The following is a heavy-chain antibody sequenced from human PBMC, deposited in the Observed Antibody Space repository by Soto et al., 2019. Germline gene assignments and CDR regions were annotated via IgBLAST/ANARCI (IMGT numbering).Heavy chain of an antibody. J-gene: IGHJ4*02. CDR3: VTYFGYISAL. CDR2: SRNRGNNYVT. CDR1: GFTLSDHY. Sequence: QTGGSLRLSCEGSGFTLSDHYMDWVRQAPGKGLEWVGRSRNRGNNYVTEYAASVKGRFTISRDDSKNSVHLQMNSLKTEDTARYHCVTYFGYISALWGQGTPVTVSS. V-gene: IGHV3-72*01. D-gene: IGHD5-18*01.